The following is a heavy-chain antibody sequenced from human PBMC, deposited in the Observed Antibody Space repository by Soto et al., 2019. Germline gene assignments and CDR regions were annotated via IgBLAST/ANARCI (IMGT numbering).Heavy chain of an antibody. CDR3: ARENYYYGKHV. J-gene: IGHJ6*02. V-gene: IGHV3-53*01. CDR2: INGGGST. CDR1: GFSVSVNF. Sequence: EVQLVESGGGLIQPGGSLRLSCAASGFSVSVNFMTWVRQAPGKGLEWVSDINGGGSTNYADSVKGRFTISRDTSKNMLYLQMNSPRAEDTAVYYCARENYYYGKHVWGQGTTVTVSS.